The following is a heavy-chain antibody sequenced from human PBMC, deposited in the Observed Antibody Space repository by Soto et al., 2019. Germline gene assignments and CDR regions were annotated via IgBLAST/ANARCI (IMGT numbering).Heavy chain of an antibody. CDR3: AKDGSWGDHYSFDN. Sequence: EVQLLESGGGLVRPGGSLRLSCRVSGFMFSSYAMTWVRQVPGKGLEWVSSISGSGGSTYYSDSVRGRFTISRDNSKNVLYLEMNRLKGDDTAVYFCAKDGSWGDHYSFDNWGQGTLVTVSS. J-gene: IGHJ4*02. D-gene: IGHD2-21*02. CDR2: ISGSGGST. CDR1: GFMFSSYA. V-gene: IGHV3-23*01.